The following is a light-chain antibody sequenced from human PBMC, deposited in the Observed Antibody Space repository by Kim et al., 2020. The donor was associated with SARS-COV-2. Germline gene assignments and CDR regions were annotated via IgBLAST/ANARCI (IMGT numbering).Light chain of an antibody. J-gene: IGKJ1*01. V-gene: IGKV2-24*01. Sequence: DIVMTQTPLSSPVTLGQPASISCRSSQSLVHINGNTYLSWLQQRPGQPPRLLIYEISNRFSGVPDRFSGSGAGTDFTLKISRVEAEGVGVYYCMQTTQFPRTFCQGTKVDIK. CDR2: EIS. CDR3: MQTTQFPRT. CDR1: QSLVHINGNTY.